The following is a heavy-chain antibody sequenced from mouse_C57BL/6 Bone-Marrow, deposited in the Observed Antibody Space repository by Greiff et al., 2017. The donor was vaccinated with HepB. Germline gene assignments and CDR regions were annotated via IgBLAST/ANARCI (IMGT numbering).Heavy chain of an antibody. J-gene: IGHJ3*01. V-gene: IGHV14-2*01. Sequence: VQLQQSGAELVKPGASVKLSCTASGFNIKDYYMHWVKQRTEQGLEWIVRIDPEDGETKSAPNFQGKATITSDTSSNTAYLQLSSLTSEDTAVYYCARSADSSGYVKNWGQGTLVTVSA. D-gene: IGHD3-2*02. CDR3: ARSADSSGYVKN. CDR1: GFNIKDYY. CDR2: IDPEDGET.